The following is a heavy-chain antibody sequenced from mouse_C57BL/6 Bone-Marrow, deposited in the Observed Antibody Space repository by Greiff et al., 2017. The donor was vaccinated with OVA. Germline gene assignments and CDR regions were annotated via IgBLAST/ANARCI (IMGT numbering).Heavy chain of an antibody. CDR1: GYTFTDYY. CDR3: AVGNYGDY. Sequence: EVQLQQSGPELVKPGASVKISCKASGYTFTDYYMNWVKQSHGKSLEWIGDINPNNGGTSYNQKFKGKATLTAEKSSSTAYMQLSSLTSEDSAVYFCAVGNYGDYWGQGTTLTVSS. V-gene: IGHV1-26*01. CDR2: INPNNGGT. J-gene: IGHJ2*01. D-gene: IGHD2-1*01.